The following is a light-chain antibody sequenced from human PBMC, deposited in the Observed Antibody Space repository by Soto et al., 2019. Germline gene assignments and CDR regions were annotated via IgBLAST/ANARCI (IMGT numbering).Light chain of an antibody. CDR3: QQYGSSPRT. Sequence: EIVLTQSPGTLSLSPGERTTLSCRASQTINSNYLAWYQQKPGQAPRLLIYGASSRATGIPDRFSGSGSGTDFALTISRLEPEDFAVYFCQQYGSSPRTFGQGTKVDIK. V-gene: IGKV3-20*01. CDR2: GAS. CDR1: QTINSNY. J-gene: IGKJ1*01.